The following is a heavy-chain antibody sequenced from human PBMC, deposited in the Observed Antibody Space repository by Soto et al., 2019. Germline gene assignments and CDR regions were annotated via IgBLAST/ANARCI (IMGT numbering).Heavy chain of an antibody. J-gene: IGHJ4*02. D-gene: IGHD6-13*01. CDR2: ISTSGDST. CDR3: AKEHSSSWPFDY. V-gene: IGHV3-23*01. Sequence: GGSLRLSCAASGFSFSSYAMSWVRQAPGKGLEWVSAISTSGDSTYYADSVKGRFTISRDNSKNTLYLQMNSLRAEDTAVYYCAKEHSSSWPFDYWGQGTLVTVSS. CDR1: GFSFSSYA.